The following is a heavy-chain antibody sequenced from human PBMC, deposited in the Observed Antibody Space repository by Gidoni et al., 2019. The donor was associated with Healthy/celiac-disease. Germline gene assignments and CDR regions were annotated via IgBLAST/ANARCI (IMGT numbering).Heavy chain of an antibody. CDR2: IYYSGST. CDR3: ASGRRIVVIGFDI. D-gene: IGHD3-22*01. CDR1: GGSISSYY. Sequence: QVQLQESGPGLVKPSETLSLTCTVSGGSISSYYWSWIRQPPGKGLEWIGYIYYSGSTNYNPSLKSRVTISVDTSKNQFSLKLSSVTAADTAVYYCASGRRIVVIGFDIWGQGTMVTVSS. V-gene: IGHV4-59*01. J-gene: IGHJ3*02.